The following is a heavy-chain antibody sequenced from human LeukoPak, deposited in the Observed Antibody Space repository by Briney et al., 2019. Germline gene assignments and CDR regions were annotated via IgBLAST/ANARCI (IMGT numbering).Heavy chain of an antibody. V-gene: IGHV4-39*01. J-gene: IGHJ5*02. CDR3: VRLPGATRYNWFDP. CDR1: GGSISSYY. CDR2: IYYSGST. Sequence: SETLSLTCTVSGGSISSYYWGWIRQPPGKGLEWIGSIYYSGSTYYNPSLKSRVTISVDTSKNQFSLKLSSVTAADTAVYYCVRLPGATRYNWFDPWGQGTLVTISS. D-gene: IGHD1-26*01.